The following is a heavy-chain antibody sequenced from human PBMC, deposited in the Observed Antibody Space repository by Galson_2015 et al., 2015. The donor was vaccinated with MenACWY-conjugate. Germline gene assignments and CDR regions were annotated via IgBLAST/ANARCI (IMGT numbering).Heavy chain of an antibody. J-gene: IGHJ3*02. Sequence: ETLSLTCNVSAGSISSSTYYWGWIRQSPGKGLEWIGTIYDSGSTYYNPSLKSRVTISVDTSRNQFSLKLSSVTAADTAVYYCARQGPSGRAFDIWGQGTMVTVSS. D-gene: IGHD3-10*01. CDR1: AGSISSSTYY. V-gene: IGHV4-39*01. CDR2: IYDSGST. CDR3: ARQGPSGRAFDI.